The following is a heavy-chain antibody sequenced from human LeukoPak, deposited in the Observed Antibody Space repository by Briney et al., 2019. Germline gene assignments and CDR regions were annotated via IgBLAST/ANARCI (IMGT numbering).Heavy chain of an antibody. D-gene: IGHD3-22*01. Sequence: GGSLRLSCVASGFTFTDYFMSWVRQAPGKGLEWVASIKHNGGEKYYVDSVKGRFTISRDNAKNSLYLEMSSLRVEDTAVYNCARDRGWRTSGYYLYHFDYWGQGTLVTFAS. CDR3: ARDRGWRTSGYYLYHFDY. CDR2: IKHNGGEK. CDR1: GFTFTDYF. J-gene: IGHJ4*02. V-gene: IGHV3-7*01.